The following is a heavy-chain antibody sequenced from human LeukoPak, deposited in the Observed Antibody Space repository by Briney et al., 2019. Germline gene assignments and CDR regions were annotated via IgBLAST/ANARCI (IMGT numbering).Heavy chain of an antibody. CDR3: ARESGGDYYMDV. CDR1: GFTFTDYG. V-gene: IGHV3-33*01. CDR2: IWYDASKT. D-gene: IGHD3-10*01. Sequence: GKSLRLSCAASGFTFTDYGLHWVRQAPGKRLEWVAVIWYDASKTFYADSVKGRFTISRDDAMNTLYLQMDNLSADDTAVYYCARESGGDYYMDVWGKGTTVIVSS. J-gene: IGHJ6*03.